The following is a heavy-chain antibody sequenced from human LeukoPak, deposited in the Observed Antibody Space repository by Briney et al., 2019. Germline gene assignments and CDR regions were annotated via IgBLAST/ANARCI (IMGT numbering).Heavy chain of an antibody. Sequence: GGSLRLSCAASGFTFSSYAMSWVRQAPGKGLERVSAISGSGGSTYYADSVKGRFTISRDNSKNTLYLQMNSLRAEDTAVYYCAKDHYDILTGYYIPNWFDPWGQGTLVTVSS. CDR1: GFTFSSYA. V-gene: IGHV3-23*01. D-gene: IGHD3-9*01. CDR2: ISGSGGST. CDR3: AKDHYDILTGYYIPNWFDP. J-gene: IGHJ5*02.